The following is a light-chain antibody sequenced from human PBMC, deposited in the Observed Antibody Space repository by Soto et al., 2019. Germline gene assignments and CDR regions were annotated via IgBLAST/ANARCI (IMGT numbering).Light chain of an antibody. Sequence: EIVMTQSPATLSVCPGERATLSCRASQSVSSNLAWYQQKPGQAPRLLIYGASTRATGIPARFSGSGSGTEFTLTISSLQSKDFAVYYCQQYNNWPPMFGQGTKVEIK. CDR2: GAS. CDR1: QSVSSN. V-gene: IGKV3-15*01. CDR3: QQYNNWPPM. J-gene: IGKJ1*01.